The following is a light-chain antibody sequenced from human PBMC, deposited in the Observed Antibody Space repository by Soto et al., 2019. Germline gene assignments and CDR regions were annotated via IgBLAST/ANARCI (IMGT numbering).Light chain of an antibody. CDR2: VNSDGSH. J-gene: IGLJ2*01. V-gene: IGLV4-69*01. Sequence: QRVLTQSPSASASLGASVKLTCTLSSGHSSYAIAWHQQQPEKGPRYLMKVNSDGSHSKGDGIPDRFSGSSSGAERYLTISSLQSEDEADYYCQTWGTGIQVFGGGTKLTVL. CDR3: QTWGTGIQV. CDR1: SGHSSYA.